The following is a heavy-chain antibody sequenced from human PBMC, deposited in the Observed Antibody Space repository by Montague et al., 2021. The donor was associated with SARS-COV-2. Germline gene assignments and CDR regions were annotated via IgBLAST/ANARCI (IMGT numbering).Heavy chain of an antibody. Sequence: SETLSLTCTVSGGSISSYYWSWIRQPPGKGLEWIGYIYYSGSTNYNPSLKSRVTISVDTSKNQFSLKLSSVTAADTAVYYCARLEAGDCNGGSCYSSWFDPWGQGTLVTVSS. D-gene: IGHD2-15*01. CDR1: GGSISSYY. CDR3: ARLEAGDCNGGSCYSSWFDP. V-gene: IGHV4-59*08. CDR2: IYYSGST. J-gene: IGHJ5*02.